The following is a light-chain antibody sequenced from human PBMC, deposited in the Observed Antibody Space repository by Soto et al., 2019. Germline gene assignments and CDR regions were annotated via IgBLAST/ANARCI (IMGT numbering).Light chain of an antibody. CDR2: GAS. CDR1: QSVSSNF. CDR3: QQYGSSPGT. J-gene: IGKJ2*02. Sequence: EIVLTQSPGTLSLSPGERATLSCRASQSVSSNFLAWYQQKPGQAPKLLISGASSRATGIPDRFSGSGSGTDFTLTISRLEPEDFALSSWQQYGSSPGTFGQGTKLEIK. V-gene: IGKV3-20*01.